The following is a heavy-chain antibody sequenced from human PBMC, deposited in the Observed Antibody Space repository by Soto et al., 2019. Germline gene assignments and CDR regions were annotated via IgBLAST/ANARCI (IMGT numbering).Heavy chain of an antibody. Sequence: QVQLQQWGAGLLKPSETLSLTCAVYGGSFSGYYWSWIRQPPGKGLEWIGEINHSGSTNYNPSLKSRVTISVDTSKHQFSLKLSSVTAADTAVYYCARVPAGYGSGSYSSPTVNWFDPWGQGTLVTVSS. CDR1: GGSFSGYY. D-gene: IGHD3-10*01. V-gene: IGHV4-34*01. CDR2: INHSGST. J-gene: IGHJ5*02. CDR3: ARVPAGYGSGSYSSPTVNWFDP.